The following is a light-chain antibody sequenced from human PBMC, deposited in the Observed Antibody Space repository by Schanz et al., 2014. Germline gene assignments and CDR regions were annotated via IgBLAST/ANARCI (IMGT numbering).Light chain of an antibody. Sequence: QSALTQPASVSGSPGQSITISCTGTSSDVGTYSFISWYQHHPGKAPKLMIYEDTKRPSGVSNRFSGSKSGNTASLTISGLQAEDEADYYCSSYTITTTWVFGGGTKLTV. J-gene: IGLJ3*02. CDR2: EDT. CDR3: SSYTITTTWV. CDR1: SSDVGTYSF. V-gene: IGLV2-14*02.